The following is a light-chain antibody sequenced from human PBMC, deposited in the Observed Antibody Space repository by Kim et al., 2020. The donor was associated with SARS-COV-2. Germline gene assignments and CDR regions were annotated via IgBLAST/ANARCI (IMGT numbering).Light chain of an antibody. CDR2: SDK. CDR1: SSNIGSNT. V-gene: IGLV1-44*01. CDR3: AAWDDSLNGQVV. J-gene: IGLJ2*01. Sequence: VLSQPPLASGTPGQRVTISCSGSSSNIGSNTVNWYQHLSGTAPKLFIYSDKQRPSGVPARFSGSKSGTSAFLAISGLQSADEADYYCAAWDDSLNGQVVFGGGTQLTVL.